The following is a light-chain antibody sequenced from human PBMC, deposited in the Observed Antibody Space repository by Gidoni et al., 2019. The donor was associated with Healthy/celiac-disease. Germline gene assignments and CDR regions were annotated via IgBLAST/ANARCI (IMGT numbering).Light chain of an antibody. CDR3: QQYNSYPPEVT. Sequence: DIQMTQSPSTLSASVGDRVTITCRASQSISSWLAWYQQNPGKAPKLLIYKASSLESGVPSRFGGSGSGTEFTLTISSLQPDDFATYYCQQYNSYPPEVTFGQXTKVEIK. CDR1: QSISSW. V-gene: IGKV1-5*03. J-gene: IGKJ1*01. CDR2: KAS.